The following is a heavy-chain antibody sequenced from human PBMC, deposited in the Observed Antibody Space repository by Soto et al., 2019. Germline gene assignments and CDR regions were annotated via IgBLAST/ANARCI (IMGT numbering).Heavy chain of an antibody. J-gene: IGHJ4*02. CDR3: AWRSSGYYWYFDY. D-gene: IGHD3-22*01. Sequence: QVQLVQSGAEVKKPESSVKDSCKASGGTFSSYAISWVRQAPGQGLEWMGGIIPIFGTANYAQKFQGRVTITADKSTSTAYMELSRLRSEDTAVYYCAWRSSGYYWYFDYWRQGPLVTVSS. CDR1: GGTFSSYA. CDR2: IIPIFGTA. V-gene: IGHV1-69*06.